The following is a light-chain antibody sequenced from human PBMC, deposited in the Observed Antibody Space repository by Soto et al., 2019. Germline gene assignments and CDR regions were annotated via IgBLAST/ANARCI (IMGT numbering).Light chain of an antibody. V-gene: IGLV1-51*01. J-gene: IGLJ2*01. Sequence: QSVLTQPPSVSAAPGQKVTISCSGSSSNIGNNFVSWYQQLPGTAPKLLIYDTDKRPSGIPGRFSGSKSGTSATLGITGLQTGDEADYYCGTWDNSLSGVVFGGGTKLTVL. CDR1: SSNIGNNF. CDR2: DTD. CDR3: GTWDNSLSGVV.